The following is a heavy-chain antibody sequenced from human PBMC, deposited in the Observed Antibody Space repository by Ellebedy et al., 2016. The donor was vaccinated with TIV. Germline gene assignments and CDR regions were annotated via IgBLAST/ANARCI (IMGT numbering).Heavy chain of an antibody. CDR2: IYPGGNS. J-gene: IGHJ4*02. CDR1: GGSISSNF. CDR3: ATGWGDRDKWNTLDF. V-gene: IGHV4-4*07. D-gene: IGHD1-1*01. Sequence: SETLSLXXTVSGGSISSNFWSWIRQPVGEGLQWIGHIYPGGNSNYNPSLKNRVTMSVDTSGNQFFLDLSSVTAADTAVYYCATGWGDRDKWNTLDFWGQGTLVTVSS.